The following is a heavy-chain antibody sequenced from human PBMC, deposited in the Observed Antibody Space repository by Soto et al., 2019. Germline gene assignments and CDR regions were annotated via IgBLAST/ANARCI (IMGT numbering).Heavy chain of an antibody. CDR3: AGEDAAARTYYYYYYGMDV. Sequence: PGGSLRLSCAASGFTFSSYSMNWVRQAPGKGLEWVSYISSSSSTIYYADSVKGRFTISRDNAKNSLYLQMNSLRDEDTAVYYCAGEDAAARTYYYYYYGMDVWGQGTTVTVSS. CDR1: GFTFSSYS. D-gene: IGHD6-13*01. V-gene: IGHV3-48*02. J-gene: IGHJ6*02. CDR2: ISSSSSTI.